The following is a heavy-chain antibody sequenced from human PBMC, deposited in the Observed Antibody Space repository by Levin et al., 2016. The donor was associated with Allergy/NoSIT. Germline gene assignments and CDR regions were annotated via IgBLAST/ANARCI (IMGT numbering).Heavy chain of an antibody. CDR3: ATGRGSGSYLPPWYYYYYGMDV. D-gene: IGHD3-10*01. Sequence: WIRQPPGKGLEWVSVIYSGGSTYYADSVKGRFTISRDNSKNTLYLQMNSLRAEDTAVYYCATGRGSGSYLPPWYYYYYGMDVWGQGTTVTVSS. V-gene: IGHV3-66*01. CDR2: IYSGGST. J-gene: IGHJ6*02.